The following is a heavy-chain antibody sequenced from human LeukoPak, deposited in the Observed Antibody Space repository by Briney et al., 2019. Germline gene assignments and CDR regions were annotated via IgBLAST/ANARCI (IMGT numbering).Heavy chain of an antibody. Sequence: SETLSLTCTVSGGSISSYYWSWIRQPPGKGLEWIGYIYYSGSTNYNPSLKSRVTISVDTSKNQFSLKLSSVTAADTAMYYCARVSNSTSFDYWGQGALVTVSS. V-gene: IGHV4-59*08. CDR3: ARVSNSTSFDY. CDR1: GGSISSYY. J-gene: IGHJ4*02. CDR2: IYYSGST. D-gene: IGHD2-2*01.